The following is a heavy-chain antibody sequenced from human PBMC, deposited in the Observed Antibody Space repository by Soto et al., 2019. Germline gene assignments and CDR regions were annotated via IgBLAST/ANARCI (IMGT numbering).Heavy chain of an antibody. J-gene: IGHJ5*02. CDR2: FYSSGSI. Sequence: SETLSLTCFVSGYSITAGGYYWSWIRHHPGKGLEWIGSFYSSGSIIYNPSLRSRVSISGDTSSNQFSMSLTSVTAADTARYYCARMYSTGSGWFHPWGQGTLVTVSS. D-gene: IGHD6-19*01. V-gene: IGHV4-31*03. CDR3: ARMYSTGSGWFHP. CDR1: GYSITAGGYY.